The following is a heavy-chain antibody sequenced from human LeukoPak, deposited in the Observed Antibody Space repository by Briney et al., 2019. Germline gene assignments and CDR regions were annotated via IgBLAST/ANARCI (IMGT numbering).Heavy chain of an antibody. D-gene: IGHD2-15*01. CDR3: AKETPQMDV. Sequence: TGGSLRLSCAASGFNFGSYDMDWIRQAPGQGLEWVAYISSTGNTVHYAGSVKGRFTISRDNAKNSLYLQMNRLRAEDTAVYYCAKETPQMDVWGKGTTVIVSS. CDR1: GFNFGSYD. CDR2: ISSTGNTV. J-gene: IGHJ6*04. V-gene: IGHV3-48*03.